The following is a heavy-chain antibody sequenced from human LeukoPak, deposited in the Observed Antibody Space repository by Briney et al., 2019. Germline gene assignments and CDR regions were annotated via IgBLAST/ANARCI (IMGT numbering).Heavy chain of an antibody. CDR1: GFTFTNYG. Sequence: GGSLRLSCAASGFTFTNYGMSWVRQAPGKGLEWVSAISGSGGSTYYADSVKGRFTISRDNSKNTLYVQMNSLRAEDTAVYYCVKGYCISTSCYRLDYWGQGTLVTVSS. J-gene: IGHJ4*02. V-gene: IGHV3-23*01. CDR3: VKGYCISTSCYRLDY. D-gene: IGHD2-2*01. CDR2: ISGSGGST.